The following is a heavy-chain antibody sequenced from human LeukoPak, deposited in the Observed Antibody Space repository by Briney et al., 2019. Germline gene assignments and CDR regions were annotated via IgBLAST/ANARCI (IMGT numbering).Heavy chain of an antibody. J-gene: IGHJ1*01. D-gene: IGHD1-26*01. Sequence: GGSLRLSCAASGFTFSSYEMNWVRQAPGKGREWVSYISSSGSTIYYAYSVKGRFTISRDNANNSLYLQMNSLRAEDTAVYYCAMDDSGSYLAEYFQHWGQGTLVTVSS. CDR1: GFTFSSYE. CDR3: AMDDSGSYLAEYFQH. CDR2: ISSSGSTI. V-gene: IGHV3-48*03.